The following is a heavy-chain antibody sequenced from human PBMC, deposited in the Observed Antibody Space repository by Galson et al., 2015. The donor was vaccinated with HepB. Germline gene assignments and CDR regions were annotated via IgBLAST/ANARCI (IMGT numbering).Heavy chain of an antibody. CDR3: ARSEYSSPGLYYYYYGMDV. CDR1: GFTFDDYT. V-gene: IGHV3-43*01. J-gene: IGHJ6*02. Sequence: SLRLSCAASGFTFDDYTMHWVRQAPGKGLEWVSLISWDGGSTYYADSVKGRFTISRDNSKNSLYLQMNSLRTEDTALYYCARSEYSSPGLYYYYYGMDVWGQGTTVTVSS. CDR2: ISWDGGST. D-gene: IGHD6-6*01.